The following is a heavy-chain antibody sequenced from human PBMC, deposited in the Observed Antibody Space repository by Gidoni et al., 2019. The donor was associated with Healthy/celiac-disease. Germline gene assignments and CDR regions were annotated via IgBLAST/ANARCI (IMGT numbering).Heavy chain of an antibody. CDR2: IYHSGST. CDR1: GGSLSSSNW. Sequence: HVQLQESCPGLVKPSATLSLTCAVSGGSLSSSNWWSWVRQPPGKGLEWIGEIYHSGSTNYNPSLKRRVTISVDKSKNQLSLKLSSVTAADTAVYYCARVPLTTVTTGAFDYWGQGTLGTVSS. D-gene: IGHD4-4*01. V-gene: IGHV4-4*02. J-gene: IGHJ4*02. CDR3: ARVPLTTVTTGAFDY.